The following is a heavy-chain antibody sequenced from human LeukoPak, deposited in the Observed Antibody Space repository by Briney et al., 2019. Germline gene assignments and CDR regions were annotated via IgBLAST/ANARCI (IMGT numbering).Heavy chain of an antibody. J-gene: IGHJ4*02. CDR3: AKGAADYGDYKDY. CDR1: GFTFSSYG. CDR2: ISYDGSNK. Sequence: GRSLRLSCAASGFTFSSYGMHWVRQAPGKGLEWVAVISYDGSNKYYADSVKGRFTISRDNSKNTLHLQMNSLRAEDTAVYYCAKGAADYGDYKDYWGQGTLVTVSS. D-gene: IGHD4-17*01. V-gene: IGHV3-30*18.